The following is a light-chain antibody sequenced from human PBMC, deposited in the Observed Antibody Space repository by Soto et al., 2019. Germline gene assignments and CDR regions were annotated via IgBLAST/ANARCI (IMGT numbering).Light chain of an antibody. CDR3: QQRDGLPSWT. CDR2: AAS. V-gene: IGKV3-20*01. CDR1: QTVSDTS. J-gene: IGKJ1*01. Sequence: EIVLTQSPGTLSLSPGDSAILSYRASQTVSDTSVAWYQQKPGQPPRLLIYAASSRATGVPDRFSGSGSKTDFTLTINRLEPEDFAVYYCQQRDGLPSWTFGQGARVEVK.